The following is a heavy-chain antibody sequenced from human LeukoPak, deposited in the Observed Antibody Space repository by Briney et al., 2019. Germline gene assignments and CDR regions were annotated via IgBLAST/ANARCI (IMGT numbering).Heavy chain of an antibody. CDR2: IYYSGRT. V-gene: IGHV4-59*01. CDR3: ATPSSGSYNDAFDI. D-gene: IGHD1-26*01. Sequence: ETLSLTCTVSGGSISSYYWSWLRQPPGKGLEWIGYIYYSGRTNYNPSFKSRVTMSVDTSNNQFSLKLTSVTAADTAVYYCATPSSGSYNDAFDIWGQGTMVTVSS. CDR1: GGSISSYY. J-gene: IGHJ3*02.